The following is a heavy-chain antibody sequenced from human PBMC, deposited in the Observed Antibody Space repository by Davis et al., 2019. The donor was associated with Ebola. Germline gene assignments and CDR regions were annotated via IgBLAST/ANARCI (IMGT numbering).Heavy chain of an antibody. CDR3: ASFIF. J-gene: IGHJ3*01. CDR1: GFSPTTEY. D-gene: IGHD3-9*01. CDR2: IHNNDKT. V-gene: IGHV3-53*01. Sequence: PGGSLRLSCAVSGFSPTTEYMSWVRKPQEKGLEWVAIIHNNDKTHYADSVKDRFTISRDISKNTAYLQMNSLRADDTDMYYCASFIFGGQGTMVTVSS.